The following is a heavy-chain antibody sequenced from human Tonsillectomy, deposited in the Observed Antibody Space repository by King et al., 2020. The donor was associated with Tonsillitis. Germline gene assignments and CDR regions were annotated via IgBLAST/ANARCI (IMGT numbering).Heavy chain of an antibody. J-gene: IGHJ4*02. D-gene: IGHD3-3*01. CDR1: GFTFDDYA. V-gene: IGHV3-9*01. Sequence: VQLVESGGGLVQPGRSLRLSCAASGFTFDDYAMHWVRQAPGKGLEWVSGIIWNSGGTGYADSVKGRFTISRDNAKNSLDLQMNSLRAADTALYYCAKDTRALYDFWTGSFDYWGQGTLVTVSS. CDR2: IIWNSGGT. CDR3: AKDTRALYDFWTGSFDY.